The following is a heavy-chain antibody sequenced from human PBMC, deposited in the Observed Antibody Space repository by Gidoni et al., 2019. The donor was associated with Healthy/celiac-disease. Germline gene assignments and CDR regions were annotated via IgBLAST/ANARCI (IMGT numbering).Heavy chain of an antibody. D-gene: IGHD5-12*01. J-gene: IGHJ6*03. CDR2: ISGSGGST. CDR1: GFPFSSYA. V-gene: IGHV3-23*04. CDR3: AKVGYSGYDFGYYYMDV. Sequence: EVQLVESGGGLVQPGGSLRLSCAASGFPFSSYAMSWVRQAPGKGLEWVSTISGSGGSTYYADSVKGRFTISRDNSKNTLYLQMNSLRAEDTAVYYCAKVGYSGYDFGYYYMDVWGKGTTVTVSS.